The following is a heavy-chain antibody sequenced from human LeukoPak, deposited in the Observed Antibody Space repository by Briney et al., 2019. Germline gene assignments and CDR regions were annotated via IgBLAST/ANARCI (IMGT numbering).Heavy chain of an antibody. D-gene: IGHD3-10*01. J-gene: IGHJ6*03. CDR3: ARSVRGAMSGYYYMDV. CDR1: GGSFSGYY. CDR2: INHSGST. V-gene: IGHV4-34*01. Sequence: SETLSLTCAVYGGSFSGYYWSWVRQPPGKGLEWIGEINHSGSTNYNPSLKSRVTISVDTSKNQFSLKLSSVTAADTAVYYCARSVRGAMSGYYYMDVWGKGTTVTISS.